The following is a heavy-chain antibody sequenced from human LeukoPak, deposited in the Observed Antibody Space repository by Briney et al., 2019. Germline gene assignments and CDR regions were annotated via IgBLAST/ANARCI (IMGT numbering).Heavy chain of an antibody. CDR3: ARGGQYGSGSYYTYYYYGMDV. J-gene: IGHJ6*02. CDR1: GGSISSYY. D-gene: IGHD3-10*01. V-gene: IGHV4-4*07. Sequence: SETLSLTCTVSGGSISSYYWSWVRQPAGKGLEWIGRIYISGSTNYNPSLKSRVTMSVDTSKNQFSLKLSSVTAADTAVYYCARGGQYGSGSYYTYYYYGMDVWGQGTTVTVSS. CDR2: IYISGST.